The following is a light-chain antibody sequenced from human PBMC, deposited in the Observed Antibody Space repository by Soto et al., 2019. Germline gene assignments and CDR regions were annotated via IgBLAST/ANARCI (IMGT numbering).Light chain of an antibody. Sequence: DIQMTQSPSSVSASVGDRVTITCRAIQGVSAWLAWYQQKPGKAPKLLIYGASSLQSGVPSRFSGSGAGTYFTLTSSSLHREDFATYFCQQAKRFPFTGGGGTKVEI. CDR2: GAS. CDR3: QQAKRFPFT. V-gene: IGKV1-12*02. CDR1: QGVSAW. J-gene: IGKJ4*01.